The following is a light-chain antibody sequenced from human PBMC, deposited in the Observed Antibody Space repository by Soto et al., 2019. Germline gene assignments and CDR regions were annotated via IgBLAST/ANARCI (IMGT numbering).Light chain of an antibody. CDR1: QSVSSSY. V-gene: IGKV3-20*01. Sequence: EIVLTQSPGTLSLSPGERATLSCRASQSVSSSYLAWYQQKPGQAPRLLIYGASSRATGIPDRFSGSGSGNDFHLTISSLELEEFAVYYCQQYGSSPPTVGGRTKVEIK. CDR3: QQYGSSPPT. J-gene: IGKJ4*02. CDR2: GAS.